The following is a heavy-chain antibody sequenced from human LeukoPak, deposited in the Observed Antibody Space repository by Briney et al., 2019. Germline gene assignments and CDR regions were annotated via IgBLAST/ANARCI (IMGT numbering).Heavy chain of an antibody. J-gene: IGHJ4*02. Sequence: GGSLRLSCAASGLTISDSWIHWVRQVPGKGLMWVSRLASDENNRIYADSVKGRFTISRDNAKNTLFLQMNSLRVEDTGFYYCARDAGWGRLDSWGQGALVTVSS. D-gene: IGHD3-16*01. CDR1: GLTISDSW. V-gene: IGHV3-74*01. CDR3: ARDAGWGRLDS. CDR2: LASDENNR.